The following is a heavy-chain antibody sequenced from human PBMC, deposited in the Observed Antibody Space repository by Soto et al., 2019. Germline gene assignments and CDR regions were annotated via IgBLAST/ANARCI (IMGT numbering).Heavy chain of an antibody. J-gene: IGHJ4*02. CDR3: ERGAFHNYYVDS. D-gene: IGHD3-3*02. CDR1: GFTFSTYW. V-gene: IGHV3-74*01. CDR2: IKGDGSST. Sequence: EVQLVESGGDSVQPGGSLRLSCAASGFTFSTYWMHWVRQAPGEGLVWVSRIKGDGSSTSSADSVEGRFTISRDNAKNTVYLHMNSLRADDTAVYYCERGAFHNYYVDSWGQGTLVTVSS.